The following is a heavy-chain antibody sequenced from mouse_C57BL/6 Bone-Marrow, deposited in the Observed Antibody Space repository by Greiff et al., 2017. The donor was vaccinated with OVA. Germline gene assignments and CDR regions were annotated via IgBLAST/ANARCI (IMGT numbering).Heavy chain of an antibody. V-gene: IGHV1-7*01. CDR1: GYTFTSYW. J-gene: IGHJ2*01. D-gene: IGHD1-1*01. Sequence: VQLQQSGAELAKPGASVKLSCKASGYTFTSYWMHWVKQRPGQGLEWIGYIYPSSGYTKYNQKFKDKATLTADKSSSPAYMQLSSLTYEDSAVYYCAPITTVVGDYWGQGTTLTVSS. CDR3: APITTVVGDY. CDR2: IYPSSGYT.